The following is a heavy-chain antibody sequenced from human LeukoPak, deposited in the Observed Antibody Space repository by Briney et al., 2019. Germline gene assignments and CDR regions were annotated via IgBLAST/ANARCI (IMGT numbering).Heavy chain of an antibody. V-gene: IGHV4-34*01. J-gene: IGHJ4*02. CDR2: INHSGST. Sequence: SETLSLTCTVSGGSISGYYWSWIRQPPGKGLEWIGEINHSGSTNYNPSLKSRVTISVDTSKNQFSLKLSSVTAADTAVYYCARTGKNGQIAVARGSFDYWGQGTLVTVSS. CDR3: ARTGKNGQIAVARGSFDY. D-gene: IGHD6-19*01. CDR1: GGSISGYY.